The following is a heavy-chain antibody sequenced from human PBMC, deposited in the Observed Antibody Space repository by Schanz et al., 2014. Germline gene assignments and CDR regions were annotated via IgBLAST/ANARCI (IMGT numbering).Heavy chain of an antibody. CDR3: ARDYESALSSPRHDAFDV. D-gene: IGHD3-22*01. Sequence: EVQLVESGGGLAQPGGSLRLSCAASGITFSGYSMNWVRQAPGKGLEWVSYISGSSSTKYYADSVKGRFTISRDNGKNSLYLKITSVRAEETAVYLCARDYESALSSPRHDAFDVWGQGTVVTVSS. CDR1: GITFSGYS. CDR2: ISGSSSTK. V-gene: IGHV3-48*01. J-gene: IGHJ3*01.